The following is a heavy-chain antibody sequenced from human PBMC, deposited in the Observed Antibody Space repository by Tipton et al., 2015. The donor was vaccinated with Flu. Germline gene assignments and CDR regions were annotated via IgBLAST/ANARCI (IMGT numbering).Heavy chain of an antibody. CDR2: IYYSGST. J-gene: IGHJ4*02. V-gene: IGHV4-31*03. Sequence: TLSLTCTVSGGSISSGGAYSTWIRQVPGKGLEWIGGIYYSGSTYYNPSLESRVTISVDTSQNQFSLNLKSVTAADTAVYYCARVGRQGCYWGQGTLVTVSS. CDR3: ARVGRQGCY. CDR1: GGSISSGGAY.